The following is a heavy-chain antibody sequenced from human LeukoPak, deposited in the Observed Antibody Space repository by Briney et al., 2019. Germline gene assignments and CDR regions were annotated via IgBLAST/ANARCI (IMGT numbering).Heavy chain of an antibody. J-gene: IGHJ5*02. D-gene: IGHD3-10*01. CDR1: GGSFSGYY. V-gene: IGHV4-34*01. Sequence: PSETLSLTCAVYGGSFSGYYWSWIRQPPGKGLEWIGEINHSGSTNYNPSLKSRVTISVDTSKNQVSLKLSSVTAADTAVYYCARGPTMVRGAPYNWFDPWGQGTLVTVSS. CDR2: INHSGST. CDR3: ARGPTMVRGAPYNWFDP.